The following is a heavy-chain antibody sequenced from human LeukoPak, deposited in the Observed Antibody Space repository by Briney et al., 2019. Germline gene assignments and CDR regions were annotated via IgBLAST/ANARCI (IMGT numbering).Heavy chain of an antibody. Sequence: GASVKVSCKAPGYTLNNYGISWVRQAPGQGLEWMGWISAYNGDTNYAQKLQGRVTMTTDTSTSTAYMELRGLRSDDTAVYYCAKDYDGSALPCNWFDPWGQGTLVTVSS. CDR1: GYTLNNYG. D-gene: IGHD3-22*01. J-gene: IGHJ5*02. V-gene: IGHV1-18*01. CDR2: ISAYNGDT. CDR3: AKDYDGSALPCNWFDP.